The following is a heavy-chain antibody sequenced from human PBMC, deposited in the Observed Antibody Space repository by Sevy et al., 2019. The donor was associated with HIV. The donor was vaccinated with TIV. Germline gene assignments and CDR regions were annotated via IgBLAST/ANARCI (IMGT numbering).Heavy chain of an antibody. Sequence: ASVKVSCKASGIALFGAAFQWLRQARGQRPEWIGWIVVAGGHTAYSPTFQDRVSLTRDMSTGTVEMELRDLRIEDTAVYFCGADADNSGIPQFFDAFDLWGQGTTVTVSS. D-gene: IGHD3-10*01. CDR3: GADADNSGIPQFFDAFDL. J-gene: IGHJ3*01. V-gene: IGHV1-58*01. CDR1: GIALFGAA. CDR2: IVVAGGHT.